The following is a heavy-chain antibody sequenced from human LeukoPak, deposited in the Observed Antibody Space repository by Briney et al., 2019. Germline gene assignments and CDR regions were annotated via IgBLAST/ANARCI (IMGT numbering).Heavy chain of an antibody. CDR1: GFAVSSNY. V-gene: IGHV3-66*01. J-gene: IGHJ4*02. D-gene: IGHD3-10*01. CDR2: ISSGGST. CDR3: ARDAKDGGSYSNYFDY. Sequence: GGSLRLSCAASGFAVSSNYMTWVRRAPGKGLEWVSVISSGGSTYYADSVKGRFTISRDNSKNTLFLQMNSLRADDTAVYYCARDAKDGGSYSNYFDYWGQGTLVTVAS.